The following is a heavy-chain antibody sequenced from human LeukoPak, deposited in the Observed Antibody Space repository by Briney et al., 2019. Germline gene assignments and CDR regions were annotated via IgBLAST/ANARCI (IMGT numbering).Heavy chain of an antibody. J-gene: IGHJ5*02. D-gene: IGHD4-23*01. CDR1: GLTFTNHA. CDR3: ARGAKLLWFDP. V-gene: IGHV3-23*01. CDR2: ISDSGGAT. Sequence: GGSLRLSCAASGLTFTNHAMTWVRQAPGKGLEWVSTISDSGGATYYVDSVKGRFTISRDNSKNTVYLQMYSLRVEDTAVYYCARGAKLLWFDPWGQGTLVSVSS.